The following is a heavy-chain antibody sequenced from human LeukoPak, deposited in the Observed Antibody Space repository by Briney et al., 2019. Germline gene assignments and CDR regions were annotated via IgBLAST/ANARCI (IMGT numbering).Heavy chain of an antibody. CDR3: ARWGATMYYFDY. J-gene: IGHJ4*02. D-gene: IGHD1-26*01. Sequence: SETLSLTCAVYGGSFSGYYWSWIRQPPGKGLEWIGEINQSGSTSYNPSLKSRVTISVDMSKNQFSLKLSSMTAADTAVYYCARWGATMYYFDYWGQGTLVTVSS. CDR2: INQSGST. V-gene: IGHV4-34*01. CDR1: GGSFSGYY.